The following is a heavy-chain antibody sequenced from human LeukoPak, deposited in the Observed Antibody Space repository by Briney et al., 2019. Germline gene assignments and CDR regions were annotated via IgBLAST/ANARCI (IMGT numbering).Heavy chain of an antibody. Sequence: GGSLRLSCAASGFTFSSYAMHWVRQAPGKGLEWVAVISYDGSNKYYADSVKGRFTISRDNSKNTLYLQMNSLRAEDTAVYYCARESINYDILTGYSFTDYWGQGTLVTVSS. D-gene: IGHD3-9*01. V-gene: IGHV3-30-3*01. CDR3: ARESINYDILTGYSFTDY. J-gene: IGHJ4*02. CDR2: ISYDGSNK. CDR1: GFTFSSYA.